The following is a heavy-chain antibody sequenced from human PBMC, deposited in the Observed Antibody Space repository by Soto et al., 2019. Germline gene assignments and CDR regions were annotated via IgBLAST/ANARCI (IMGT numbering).Heavy chain of an antibody. CDR2: INPSGGST. CDR3: ARGIYDILTGNRYYYGMDV. J-gene: IGHJ6*02. CDR1: GYTFTSYY. Sequence: ASVKVSCKASGYTFTSYYMHWVRQAPGQGLEWMGIINPSGGSTSYAQKFQGRVTMTRDTSTSTVYMELSSLRSEDTAVYYCARGIYDILTGNRYYYGMDVWGQGTTVTVSS. V-gene: IGHV1-46*03. D-gene: IGHD3-9*01.